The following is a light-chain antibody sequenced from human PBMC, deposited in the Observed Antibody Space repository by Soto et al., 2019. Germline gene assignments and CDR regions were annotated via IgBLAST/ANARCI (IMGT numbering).Light chain of an antibody. CDR3: QQYNDWPLT. V-gene: IGKV3D-15*01. J-gene: IGKJ4*01. CDR2: GAS. Sequence: EIVMTQSPATLSVSPGERATLSCRASQSVDSYLAWYQQKPGQPPRLLIYGASTRATDIPDIFSGSGSGTEFTLTISSLQSEDFAVYYCQQYNDWPLTFGGGTKVEIK. CDR1: QSVDSY.